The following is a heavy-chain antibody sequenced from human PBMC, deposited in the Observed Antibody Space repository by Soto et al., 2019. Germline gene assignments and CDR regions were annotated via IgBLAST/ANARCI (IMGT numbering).Heavy chain of an antibody. D-gene: IGHD6-6*01. Sequence: LSLTCAISGDGVSSDSVAWNWIRQSPSRGLEWLGRTYYRSKWFNDYAVSVKSRITINPDTSKNQFSLQLNSVTPEDTAVYYCARSSSSSGFDYWGQGTLVTVSS. CDR2: TYYRSKWFN. CDR3: ARSSSSSGFDY. CDR1: GDGVSSDSVA. J-gene: IGHJ4*02. V-gene: IGHV6-1*01.